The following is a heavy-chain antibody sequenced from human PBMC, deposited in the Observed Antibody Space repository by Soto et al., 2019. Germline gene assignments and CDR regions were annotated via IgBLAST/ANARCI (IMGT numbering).Heavy chain of an antibody. J-gene: IGHJ4*02. D-gene: IGHD6-19*01. V-gene: IGHV1-69*01. Sequence: QVQLVQSGAEVKKPGSSVKVSCKASGGTFSSYAISWVRQAPGQGLEWMGGIIPIFGTANYAQKFQGRVTITADESTSKAYMELSSLRSEDTAVYYCARQGRNSSGWYFFYFDYWGQGTLVTVSS. CDR2: IIPIFGTA. CDR3: ARQGRNSSGWYFFYFDY. CDR1: GGTFSSYA.